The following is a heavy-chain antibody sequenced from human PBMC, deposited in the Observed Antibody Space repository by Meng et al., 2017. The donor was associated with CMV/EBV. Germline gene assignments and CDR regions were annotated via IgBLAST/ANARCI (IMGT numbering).Heavy chain of an antibody. Sequence: GGSLRLSCAASGFTFSDYYMSWIRQAPGKGLEWVSYISSSGSTIYYADSVKGRFTISRDNAKNSLYLQMNSLRAEDTAVYYCARVGGGVVPAAIVTTNCYYYGMDVWGQGTTVTVSS. D-gene: IGHD2-2*01. CDR2: ISSSGSTI. V-gene: IGHV3-11*04. CDR1: GFTFSDYY. CDR3: ARVGGGVVPAAIVTTNCYYYGMDV. J-gene: IGHJ6*02.